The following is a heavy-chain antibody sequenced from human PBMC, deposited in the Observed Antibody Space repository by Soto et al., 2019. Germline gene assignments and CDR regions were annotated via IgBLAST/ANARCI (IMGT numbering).Heavy chain of an antibody. D-gene: IGHD4-17*01. CDR1: GGTFSSYA. V-gene: IGHV1-69*13. CDR3: ARVYYGGNVGVVEG. CDR2: IIPIFGTA. Sequence: ASVKVSCKASGGTFSSYAISWVRQAPGQGLEWMGGIIPIFGTANYAQKFQGRVTITADESTSTAYMELSSLRSEDTAVYYCARVYYGGNVGVVEGWGQGTLVTVSS. J-gene: IGHJ4*02.